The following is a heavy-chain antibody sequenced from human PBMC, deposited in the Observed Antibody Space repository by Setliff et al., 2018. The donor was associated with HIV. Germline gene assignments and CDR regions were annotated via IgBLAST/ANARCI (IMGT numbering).Heavy chain of an antibody. D-gene: IGHD5-12*01. J-gene: IGHJ3*02. Sequence: GASVKVSCKASGYSFINYAINWLRQAPGRGLEWMGWIHTEQGFPMYAQGSTGRFVFSLDPSVNTAYLQINSLTPDDGGVYYCAVDRHAFDIWGQGTVVTVSS. CDR1: GYSFINYA. CDR2: IHTEQGFP. CDR3: AVDRHAFDI. V-gene: IGHV7-4-1*02.